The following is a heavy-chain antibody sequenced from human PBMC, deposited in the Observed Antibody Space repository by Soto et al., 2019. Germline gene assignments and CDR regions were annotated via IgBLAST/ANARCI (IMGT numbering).Heavy chain of an antibody. CDR1: GGTFSSYA. CDR2: IIPIFGTA. Sequence: QVQLVQSGAEVKKPGSSVKVSCKASGGTFSSYAISWVRQAPGQGLEWMGGIIPIFGTANYAQKFQGRVTITADESTSTDYMELSSLRSEDTAVYYCARAHLYYGSGSPHYYYYGMDVWGQGTTVTVSS. J-gene: IGHJ6*02. V-gene: IGHV1-69*01. D-gene: IGHD3-10*01. CDR3: ARAHLYYGSGSPHYYYYGMDV.